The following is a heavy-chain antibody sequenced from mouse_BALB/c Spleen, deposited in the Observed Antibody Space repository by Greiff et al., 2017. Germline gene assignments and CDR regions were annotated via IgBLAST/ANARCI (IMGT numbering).Heavy chain of an antibody. Sequence: QVQLKQSGTVLARPGASVKMSCKASGYSFTSYWMHWVKQRPGQGLEWIGAIYPGNSDTSYNQKFKDKATLTVDKSSSTAYMQLSSPTSEDSAVYYCARSTNGNYGYWGQGTTLTVSS. V-gene: IGHV1-87*01. J-gene: IGHJ2*01. CDR2: IYPGNSDT. CDR1: GYSFTSYW. D-gene: IGHD2-1*01. CDR3: ARSTNGNYGY.